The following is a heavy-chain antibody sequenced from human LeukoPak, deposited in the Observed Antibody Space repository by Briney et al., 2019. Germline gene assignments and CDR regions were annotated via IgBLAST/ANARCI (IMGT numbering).Heavy chain of an antibody. V-gene: IGHV3-23*01. Sequence: GGSLRLSCAASGFTFSSYAMSWVRQAPGKGLEWVSAISGSGGSTYYADSVKGRFTISRDNSKNTLYLQMNGLRAEDTAVYYCAKDRGLLFRYFDYWGQGTLVTVSS. D-gene: IGHD2/OR15-2a*01. CDR1: GFTFSSYA. CDR2: ISGSGGST. J-gene: IGHJ4*02. CDR3: AKDRGLLFRYFDY.